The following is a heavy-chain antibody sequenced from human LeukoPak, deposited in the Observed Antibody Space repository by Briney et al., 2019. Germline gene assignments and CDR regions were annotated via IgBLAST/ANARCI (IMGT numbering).Heavy chain of an antibody. Sequence: GGSLRLSCAASGFTFSSYGMHWVRQAPGKGLEWVAFIRYDGSNKYYADSVKGRFTISRDNSKNTLYLQMNSLRAEDTAVYYCAKDPGYCSSTSCYKDYWGQGTLVTVSS. D-gene: IGHD2-2*02. V-gene: IGHV3-30*02. CDR3: AKDPGYCSSTSCYKDY. CDR2: IRYDGSNK. CDR1: GFTFSSYG. J-gene: IGHJ4*02.